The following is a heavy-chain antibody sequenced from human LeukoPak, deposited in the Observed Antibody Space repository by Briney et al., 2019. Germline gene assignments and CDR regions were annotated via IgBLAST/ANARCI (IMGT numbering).Heavy chain of an antibody. Sequence: PSETLSLACTVSGGSISSGDYYWSWIRQPPGKGLEWIGYIYYSGSTYYNPSLKSRVTISVDPSKNQFSLKLSSVTAADTAVYYCARDIRLVRGFRTVRWFDPWGQGTLVTVSS. D-gene: IGHD6-19*01. J-gene: IGHJ5*02. CDR1: GGSISSGDYY. CDR3: ARDIRLVRGFRTVRWFDP. V-gene: IGHV4-30-4*01. CDR2: IYYSGST.